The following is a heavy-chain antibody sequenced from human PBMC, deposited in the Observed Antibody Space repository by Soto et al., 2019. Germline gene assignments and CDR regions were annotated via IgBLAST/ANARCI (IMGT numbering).Heavy chain of an antibody. V-gene: IGHV3-49*04. Sequence: SLRLSCTASGFTLGAYAMSWVRQAPGKGLEWVGFIRGKAYGGTAEYAASVKGRFTISRDDSKSIAYLQMNSLKTEDTAVYYCSRDNYSDSSGYSTGYYYYYYGMDVWGQGTTVTVSS. J-gene: IGHJ6*02. CDR2: IRGKAYGGTA. CDR1: GFTLGAYA. CDR3: SRDNYSDSSGYSTGYYYYYYGMDV. D-gene: IGHD3-22*01.